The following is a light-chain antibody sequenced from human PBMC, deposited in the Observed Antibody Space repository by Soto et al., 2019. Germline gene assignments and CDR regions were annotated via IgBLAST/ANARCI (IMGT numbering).Light chain of an antibody. CDR1: QSVRTK. J-gene: IGKJ5*01. CDR2: DAS. Sequence: EIVMTQSPDTLYVSPGEGATLSCGASQSVRTKLAWYQQKPGQAPRLLISDASTRATGTPARFSGSGSGTDFTLTISSLEPEDFAVYYCQQRSNLVSFGPGTRLEIK. V-gene: IGKV3-11*01. CDR3: QQRSNLVS.